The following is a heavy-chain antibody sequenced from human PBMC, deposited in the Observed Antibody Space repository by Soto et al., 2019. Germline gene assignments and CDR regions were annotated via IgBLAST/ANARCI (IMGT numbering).Heavy chain of an antibody. D-gene: IGHD3-22*01. CDR2: ITGWDAGT. CDR3: AKDAPGSGWLSDY. CDR1: GFTFSNYA. Sequence: EVHLLESGGGLVHPGESLRLSCAASGFTFSNYAMSWVRQAPGKGLEWVATITGWDAGTSYADSVKGRFTISRDNSRNTRHLQMNSLRAEDTAVYYYAKDAPGSGWLSDYWGQGTRVTVSS. J-gene: IGHJ4*02. V-gene: IGHV3-23*01.